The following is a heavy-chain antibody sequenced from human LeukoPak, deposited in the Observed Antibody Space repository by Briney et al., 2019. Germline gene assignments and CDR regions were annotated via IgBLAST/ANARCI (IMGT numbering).Heavy chain of an antibody. CDR1: GFTFSSYG. J-gene: IGHJ4*02. CDR2: ISYDGSNK. D-gene: IGHD1-26*01. Sequence: GRSLRLSCAASGFTFSSYGMHWVRQAPGKGLEWVAVISYDGSNKYYADSVKGRFTISRDNSKNTLYLQMNSLRAEDTAVYYCAKDLGHLSGSYEDDERDYWGQGTLVTVSS. CDR3: AKDLGHLSGSYEDDERDY. V-gene: IGHV3-30*18.